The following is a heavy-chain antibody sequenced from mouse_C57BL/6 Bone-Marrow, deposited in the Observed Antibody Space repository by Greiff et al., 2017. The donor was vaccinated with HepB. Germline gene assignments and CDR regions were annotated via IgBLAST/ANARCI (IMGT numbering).Heavy chain of an antibody. CDR2: ISSGGDYI. D-gene: IGHD2-4*01. V-gene: IGHV5-9-1*02. Sequence: EVKLQESGEGLVKPGGSLKLSCAASGFTFSSYAMSWVRQTPEKRLEWVAYISSGGDYIYYADTVKGRFTISRDNARNTLYLQMSSLKSEDTAMYYCTRGPYDYDLYYAMDYWGQGTSVTVSS. J-gene: IGHJ4*01. CDR1: GFTFSSYA. CDR3: TRGPYDYDLYYAMDY.